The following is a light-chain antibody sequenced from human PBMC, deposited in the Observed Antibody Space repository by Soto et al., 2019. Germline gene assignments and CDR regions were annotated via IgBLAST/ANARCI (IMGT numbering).Light chain of an antibody. Sequence: DIQMTQFPSSLSASVGDRVTITCRASQGIRNDLAWDQQKPGKAPKRLNYAASSLQSGVPSRFSGSGSGKEFTLAISSLQPEDFATFYCLQHSTFPLPFGHWTTVEIK. CDR3: LQHSTFPLP. CDR1: QGIRND. CDR2: AAS. V-gene: IGKV1-17*01. J-gene: IGKJ1*01.